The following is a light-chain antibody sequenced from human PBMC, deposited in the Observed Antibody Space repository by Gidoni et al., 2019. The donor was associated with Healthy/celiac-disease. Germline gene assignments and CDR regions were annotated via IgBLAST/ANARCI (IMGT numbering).Light chain of an antibody. CDR2: AAS. Sequence: DIQMTQSPSSLSASVGDRVTITCRASQSISSYLNWYQQKPGKAPKLLIYAASSFQSGVPSRFSGSGSGTDFTLTISSLQPEDFATYYCQQSYSTPRITFXXXTRLEIK. CDR1: QSISSY. V-gene: IGKV1-39*01. CDR3: QQSYSTPRIT. J-gene: IGKJ5*01.